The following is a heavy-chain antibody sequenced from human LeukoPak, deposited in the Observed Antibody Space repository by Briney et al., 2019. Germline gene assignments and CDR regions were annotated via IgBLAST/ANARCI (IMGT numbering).Heavy chain of an antibody. CDR2: LYSGGST. V-gene: IGHV3-66*01. D-gene: IGHD6-19*01. CDR3: ARVEYSSGWAKFDY. Sequence: GGSLRLSSAASGFTVSSNYMSWVRQAPGKGLEWVSVLYSGGSTNYADSVKARFTISRDNSKNTLYLQMNSLRVEDTAVYYCARVEYSSGWAKFDYWGQGTLVTVSS. CDR1: GFTVSSNY. J-gene: IGHJ4*02.